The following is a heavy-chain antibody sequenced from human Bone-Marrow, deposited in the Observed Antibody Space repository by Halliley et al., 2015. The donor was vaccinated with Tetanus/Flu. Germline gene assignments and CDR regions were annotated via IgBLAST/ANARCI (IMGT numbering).Heavy chain of an antibody. D-gene: IGHD3-3*01. CDR2: MSSRGRHL. J-gene: IGHJ4*02. Sequence: WSMSSRGRHLFYAESVKGRFTLSRDNAKNPLSLEMNGLGVDDTAIYFCAGVFLNAPYPPPYDYWGQGTLVTVSS. V-gene: IGHV3-21*06. CDR3: AGVFLNAPYPPPYDY.